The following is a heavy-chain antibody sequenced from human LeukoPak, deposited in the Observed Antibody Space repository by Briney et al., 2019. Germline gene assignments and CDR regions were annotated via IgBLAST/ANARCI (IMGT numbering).Heavy chain of an antibody. CDR3: ARLEYDFWSGYYRPIDYYYYYMDV. CDR2: IYHSGST. J-gene: IGHJ6*03. CDR1: GYSISSGYY. D-gene: IGHD3-3*01. Sequence: SETLSLTCTVSGYSISSGYYWGWIRQPPGKGLEWIGSIYHSGSTYYNPSLKSRVTISVDTSKNQFSLKLSSVTAADTAVYYGARLEYDFWSGYYRPIDYYYYYMDVWGKGTTVTVSS. V-gene: IGHV4-38-2*02.